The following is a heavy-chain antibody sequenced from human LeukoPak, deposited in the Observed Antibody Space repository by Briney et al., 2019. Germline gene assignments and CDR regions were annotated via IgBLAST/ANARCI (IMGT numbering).Heavy chain of an antibody. CDR3: ARVYYGDYITGYYFDY. V-gene: IGHV5-51*01. Sequence: GESLKISCQGSGYNFPIYWIGWVRQMPGQGLEWMGIIYPDDSNTIYGPSFQGQVTISADKSINTAYLEWSSLKASDTAMYYCARVYYGDYITGYYFDYWGQGTLVTVSS. D-gene: IGHD4-17*01. J-gene: IGHJ4*02. CDR1: GYNFPIYW. CDR2: IYPDDSNT.